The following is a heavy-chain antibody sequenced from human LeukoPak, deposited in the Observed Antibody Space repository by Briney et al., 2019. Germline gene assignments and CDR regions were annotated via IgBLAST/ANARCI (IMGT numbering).Heavy chain of an antibody. CDR3: ARLSRRGYSYGSTSTLLDY. J-gene: IGHJ4*02. CDR1: GFTFSSYG. V-gene: IGHV3-33*01. CDR2: IWYDGSNK. Sequence: GGSLRLSCAASGFTFSSYGMHWVRQAPGKGLEWVAVIWYDGSNKYYADSVKGRFTISRDNSKNTLYLQMNSLRAEDTAVYYCARLSRRGYSYGSTSTLLDYWGQGTMVTVSS. D-gene: IGHD5-18*01.